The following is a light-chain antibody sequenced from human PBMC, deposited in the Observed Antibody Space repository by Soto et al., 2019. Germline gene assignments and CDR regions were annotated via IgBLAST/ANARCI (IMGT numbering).Light chain of an antibody. J-gene: IGKJ4*01. CDR2: AAS. Sequence: DIQMTQSPSSLSASVGDRVTITCRASQSISSYLNWYQQKPGKAPKLLIYAASSLQSGVPSRFSGSGSGTDFTLTISSLQPEDFATYFCKQSSAFPLTFGGGTKVDIK. CDR3: KQSSAFPLT. V-gene: IGKV1-39*01. CDR1: QSISSY.